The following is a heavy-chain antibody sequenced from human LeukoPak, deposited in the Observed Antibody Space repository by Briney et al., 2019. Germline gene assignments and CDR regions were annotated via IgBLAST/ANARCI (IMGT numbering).Heavy chain of an antibody. D-gene: IGHD3-9*01. Sequence: ASVTVSFTASGYTFTIYAMNWVRQAPGQGLEWMGWINTNTGNPTYAQGFTGRFVFSLDTSVSTAYLQISSLKAEDTAVYYCARDRPYYDILTGYYSWFDPWGQGTLVTVSS. CDR1: GYTFTIYA. V-gene: IGHV7-4-1*02. CDR2: INTNTGNP. J-gene: IGHJ5*02. CDR3: ARDRPYYDILTGYYSWFDP.